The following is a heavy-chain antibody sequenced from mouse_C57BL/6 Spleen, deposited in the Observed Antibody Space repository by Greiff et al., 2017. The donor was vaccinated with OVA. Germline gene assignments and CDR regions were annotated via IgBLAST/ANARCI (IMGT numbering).Heavy chain of an antibody. CDR3: VRAGLYYAMDY. CDR1: GFSFNTYA. Sequence: EVQLVESGGGLVQPKGSLKLSCAVSGFSFNTYAMNWVRQASGKGLEWVARIRSKSNNYATYYADTVKDRFTISRDNSESMLNLKMNNLETEDTALCYCVRAGLYYAMDYWGQGTSVTVSS. J-gene: IGHJ4*01. V-gene: IGHV10-1*01. CDR2: IRSKSNNYAT.